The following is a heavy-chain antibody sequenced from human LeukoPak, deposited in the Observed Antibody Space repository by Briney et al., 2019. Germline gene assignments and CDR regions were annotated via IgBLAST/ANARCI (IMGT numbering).Heavy chain of an antibody. V-gene: IGHV3-30*02. J-gene: IGHJ4*02. CDR2: IRYDGSNK. Sequence: GGSLRLSCAASGFNFNYYGMHWVRQAPGKGLEWVAFIRYDGSNKYYADSVKGRFTISRDNSENTLYMQMNSLRVEDTAVYYCAKDQSHDYGVQVFDYWGQGTLVTVSS. CDR1: GFNFNYYG. D-gene: IGHD4-17*01. CDR3: AKDQSHDYGVQVFDY.